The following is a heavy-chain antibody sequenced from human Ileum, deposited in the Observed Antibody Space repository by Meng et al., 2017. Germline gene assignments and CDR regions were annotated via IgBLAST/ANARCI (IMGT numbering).Heavy chain of an antibody. CDR3: ARDPSGGTGSHRWHDP. D-gene: IGHD3-10*01. V-gene: IGHV6-1*01. CDR2: TYYRSKWYN. CDR1: GASVSSNSVV. J-gene: IGHJ5*02. Sequence: SETLSPTFPISGASVSSNSVVWHWILQSPSRGLEWLGRTYYRSKWYNDFAASVRSRITINPDTSKSQFSQQLISVTTEDTAVDYWARDPSGGTGSHRWHDPWGQGTLVTVSS.